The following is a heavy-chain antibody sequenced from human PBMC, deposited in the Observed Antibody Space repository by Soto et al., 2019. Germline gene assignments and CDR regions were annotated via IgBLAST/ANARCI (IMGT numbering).Heavy chain of an antibody. CDR1: GGSITSSY. V-gene: IGHV4-59*01. J-gene: IGHJ6*02. CDR3: ARGEDAFFYYGLDV. Sequence: SETLSLTCTVSGGSITSSYWSWIRRPPGKGLEWIAYTYDTGISGYTPSTSYNPSLKSRATMSVDTSKSQFSLKLTSVTAADTAVYYCARGEDAFFYYGLDVWGQGITVTVSS. CDR2: TYDTGISGYTPST.